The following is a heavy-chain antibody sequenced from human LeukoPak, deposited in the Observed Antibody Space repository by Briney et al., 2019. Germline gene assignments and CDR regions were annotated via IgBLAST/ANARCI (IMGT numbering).Heavy chain of an antibody. D-gene: IGHD3-3*01. Sequence: PSETLSLTCTVSGGSISTNYWNWIRQPAGKGLEWIGRIYTSGSTNYNPSLKSRVTMSVDTSKNQFSLKLSSVTAADTAVYYCAREFYFWSGYYYFDYWGQGTLVTVSS. CDR3: AREFYFWSGYYYFDY. CDR1: GGSISTNY. CDR2: IYTSGST. J-gene: IGHJ4*02. V-gene: IGHV4-4*07.